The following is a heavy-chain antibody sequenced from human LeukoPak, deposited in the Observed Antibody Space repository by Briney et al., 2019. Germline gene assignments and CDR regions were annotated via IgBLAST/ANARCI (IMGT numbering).Heavy chain of an antibody. CDR1: GFTFSSYA. CDR3: AKVPPPYYDFWSGYYTSDY. CDR2: ISGSGGST. J-gene: IGHJ4*02. D-gene: IGHD3-3*01. V-gene: IGHV3-23*01. Sequence: GGSLRLSCAASGFTFSSYAMSWVRQASGNGLEWVSAISGSGGSTYYADSVKGRFTISRDNSKNTLYLQMNSLRAEDTAVYYCAKVPPPYYDFWSGYYTSDYWGQGTLVTVSS.